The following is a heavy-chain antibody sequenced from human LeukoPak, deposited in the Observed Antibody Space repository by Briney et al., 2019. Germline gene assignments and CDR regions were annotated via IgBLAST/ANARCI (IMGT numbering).Heavy chain of an antibody. Sequence: PSETLSLTCTVSGGSISSSSYYWGWIRQPPGKGLEWIGSIYYSGSTYYNPSLKSRVTISVDTSKNQFSLKLSSVTAADTAVYYCARQDHGDYLNWFDPWGQGTLVTVSS. D-gene: IGHD4-17*01. CDR1: GGSISSSSYY. J-gene: IGHJ5*02. V-gene: IGHV4-39*01. CDR2: IYYSGST. CDR3: ARQDHGDYLNWFDP.